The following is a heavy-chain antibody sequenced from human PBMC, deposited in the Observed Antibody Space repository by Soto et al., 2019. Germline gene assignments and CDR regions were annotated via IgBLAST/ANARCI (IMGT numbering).Heavy chain of an antibody. J-gene: IGHJ4*02. CDR1: GYTFTSYD. CDR3: ARRAETNGWNGFGADKYYFDF. D-gene: IGHD1-1*01. CDR2: MNPNTGNS. Sequence: ASVKDSCKXSGYTFTSYDIYWVRQATGQGLEWMGWMNPNTGNSAYAQKFQGRVTVTSDTSINTVHMELSSLRSEDTAVYYCARRAETNGWNGFGADKYYFDFWGQGTLVTVPS. V-gene: IGHV1-8*01.